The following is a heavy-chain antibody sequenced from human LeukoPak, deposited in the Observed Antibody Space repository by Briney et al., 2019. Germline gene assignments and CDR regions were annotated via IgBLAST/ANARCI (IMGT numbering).Heavy chain of an antibody. J-gene: IGHJ2*01. D-gene: IGHD5-18*01. V-gene: IGHV4-4*02. CDR2: IYHSGST. CDR1: GGPLTSNNW. Sequence: PSETLSLTCAVSGGPPVSGGPLTSNNWWSWVRQPPGKGLEWIGEIYHSGSTNYNPSLKSRVTISVDTSKNQFSLKLSSVTAADTAVYYCTRRIQLWLRFFDLWGRGTLVTVSS. CDR3: TRRIQLWLRFFDL.